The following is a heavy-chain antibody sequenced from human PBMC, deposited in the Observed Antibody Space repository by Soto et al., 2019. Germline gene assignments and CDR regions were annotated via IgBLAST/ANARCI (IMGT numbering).Heavy chain of an antibody. V-gene: IGHV1-18*01. J-gene: IGHJ6*02. CDR1: GGTFSSYA. CDR3: AXDXGITNFGVCYMYYYGMDV. D-gene: IGHD3-3*01. CDR2: MITDNCNT. Sequence: GASVKVSCKASGGTFSSYAISLVRQAPGQVLEWIGWMITDNCNTNYSQHLQGRLSSTTYTSTITWYMDVMSLRSDYTAVFYCAXDXGITNFGVCYMYYYGMDVWGQGTTVTVSS.